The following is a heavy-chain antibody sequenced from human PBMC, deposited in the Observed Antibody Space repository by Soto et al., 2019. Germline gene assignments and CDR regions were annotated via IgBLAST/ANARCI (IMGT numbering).Heavy chain of an antibody. CDR3: ARQVVVYGHLFDY. J-gene: IGHJ4*02. Sequence: QVQLQESGPGLVKPSQTLSLTCTVSGGSISSGDYYWSWILQPPGKGLEWIGYIYYSGSTYYNPSLKIRVTISVDTSKNQFSLKLSSVTAADTAVYYWARQVVVYGHLFDYWGQGTLGTVSS. CDR1: GGSISSGDYY. D-gene: IGHD2-8*02. CDR2: IYYSGST. V-gene: IGHV4-30-4*01.